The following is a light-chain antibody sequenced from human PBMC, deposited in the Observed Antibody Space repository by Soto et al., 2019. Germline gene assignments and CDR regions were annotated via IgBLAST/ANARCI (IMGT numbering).Light chain of an antibody. Sequence: EMGLPQSPATLSLSPGERATLSCMASKSVSSYLAWYQQKPGQAPRLLIDDASNMSTGIPARFSGSGSGTDFTLTISSLEPEDFAVYYCQQRSNWLPITFGQGTRLEIK. CDR3: QQRSNWLPIT. CDR2: DAS. J-gene: IGKJ5*01. CDR1: KSVSSY. V-gene: IGKV3-11*01.